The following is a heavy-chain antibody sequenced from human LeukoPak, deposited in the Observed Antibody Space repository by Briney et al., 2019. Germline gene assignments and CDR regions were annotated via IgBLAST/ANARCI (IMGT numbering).Heavy chain of an antibody. CDR3: ARASSSWNPFDY. CDR2: IYYSGST. CDR1: GGSISSSYY. J-gene: IGHJ4*02. D-gene: IGHD6-13*01. V-gene: IGHV4-61*01. Sequence: SGTLSLTCAVSGGSISSSYYWSWILQPPGKGLEWIVYIYYSGSTNYNPSLKSRVTISVDTSKNQFSLKLSSVTAADTAVYYCARASSSWNPFDYWGQGTLVTVSS.